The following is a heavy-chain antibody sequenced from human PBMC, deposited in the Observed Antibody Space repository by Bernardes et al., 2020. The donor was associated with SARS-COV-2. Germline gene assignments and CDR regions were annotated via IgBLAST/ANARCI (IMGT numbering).Heavy chain of an antibody. Sequence: SETLSLTCGVSGGSISTDKWWTWVRQPPGKGLEWIGEIHHSKGTYYNPSLKSRLTISMDKSKNQFSLKLNSLTAADTAVYYCVRGGDWTFDSWGQGILVIVSS. V-gene: IGHV4-4*02. CDR2: IHHSKGT. CDR3: VRGGDWTFDS. D-gene: IGHD1-1*01. J-gene: IGHJ4*02. CDR1: GGSISTDKW.